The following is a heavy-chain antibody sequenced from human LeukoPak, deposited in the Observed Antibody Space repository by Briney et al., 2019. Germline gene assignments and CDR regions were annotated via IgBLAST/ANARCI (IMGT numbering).Heavy chain of an antibody. D-gene: IGHD6-19*01. Sequence: TGGSLRLSCAASGFTFSSYGMHWVRQAPGKGLEWVAFIRYDGSNKYCADSVKGRFTISRDNSKNTLYLQMNSLRAEDTAVYYCAKAQQWRHYYFDYWGQGTLVTVSS. CDR1: GFTFSSYG. CDR2: IRYDGSNK. J-gene: IGHJ4*02. V-gene: IGHV3-30*02. CDR3: AKAQQWRHYYFDY.